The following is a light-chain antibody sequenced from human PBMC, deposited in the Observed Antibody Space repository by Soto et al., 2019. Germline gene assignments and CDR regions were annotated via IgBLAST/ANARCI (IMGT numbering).Light chain of an antibody. V-gene: IGKV2-24*01. J-gene: IGKJ2*01. CDR2: MVS. Sequence: DIVMTQTPLSSPVTLGQPASISCRSSQGLVHSNGNTYLSWLHQRPGQPPRPLIYMVSNRFSGVPDRFSGSGAGTDFTLKITRVEAEDVGVYYCMQATEFPYTVGQGTKLEIK. CDR1: QGLVHSNGNTY. CDR3: MQATEFPYT.